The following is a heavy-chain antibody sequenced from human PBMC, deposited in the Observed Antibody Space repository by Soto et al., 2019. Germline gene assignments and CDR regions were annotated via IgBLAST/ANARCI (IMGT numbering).Heavy chain of an antibody. J-gene: IGHJ4*02. D-gene: IGHD3-3*01. CDR1: GFTFSSYA. CDR3: AKDHGITIFGVVIQYYFDY. Sequence: LRLSCAASGFTFSSYAMSWVRQAPGKGLEWVSAISGSGGSTYYADSVKGRFTISRDNSKNTLYLQMNSLRAEDTAVYYCAKDHGITIFGVVIQYYFDYWGQGTLVTVSS. V-gene: IGHV3-23*01. CDR2: ISGSGGST.